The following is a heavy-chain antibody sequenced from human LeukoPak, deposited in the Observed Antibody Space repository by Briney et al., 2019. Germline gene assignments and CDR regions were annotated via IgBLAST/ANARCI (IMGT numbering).Heavy chain of an antibody. V-gene: IGHV4-61*02. CDR2: IYNSGRT. CDR3: ARYRGDYNHLPHAFDM. J-gene: IGHJ3*02. Sequence: SQTLSLTRTVSGGSISTNGYFWSWLRQPAGKGLEWLGRIYNSGRTQYNPSLNSRVTMSMDTSKNQFSLKLNSATAADTAVYYCARYRGDYNHLPHAFDMWGQGTMVTVSS. D-gene: IGHD5-24*01. CDR1: GGSISTNGYF.